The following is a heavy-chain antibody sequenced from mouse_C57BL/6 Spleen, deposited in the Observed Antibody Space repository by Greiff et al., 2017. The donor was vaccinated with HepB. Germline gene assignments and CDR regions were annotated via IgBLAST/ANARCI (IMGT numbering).Heavy chain of an antibody. CDR2: IRNKANNHAT. J-gene: IGHJ3*01. Sequence: VQLKESGGGLVQPGGSMKLSCAASGFTFSDAWMDWVRQSPEKGLEWVAEIRNKANNHATYYAESVKGRFTISRDDSKSSVYLQMNSLRAEDTGIYYCTSSYDYVLAWFAYWGQGTLVTVSA. D-gene: IGHD2-4*01. V-gene: IGHV6-6*01. CDR1: GFTFSDAW. CDR3: TSSYDYVLAWFAY.